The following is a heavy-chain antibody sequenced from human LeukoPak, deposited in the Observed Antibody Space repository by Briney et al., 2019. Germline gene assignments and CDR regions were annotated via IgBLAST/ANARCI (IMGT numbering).Heavy chain of an antibody. D-gene: IGHD3-22*01. Sequence: GGSLRLSCAASGFTFSGYEMNWVRQAPGKGLEWVSYISISATTMYYADSVKGRFTISRDNSKTSLYLQMSSLRAEDTAVYYCARGGSSGYHYNAFDIWGQGSMVTVSS. CDR1: GFTFSGYE. J-gene: IGHJ3*02. V-gene: IGHV3-48*03. CDR2: ISISATTM. CDR3: ARGGSSGYHYNAFDI.